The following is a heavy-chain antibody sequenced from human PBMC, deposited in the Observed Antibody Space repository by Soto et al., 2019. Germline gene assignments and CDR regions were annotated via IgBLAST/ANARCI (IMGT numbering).Heavy chain of an antibody. CDR3: ARDPNCSSTSCPNYYGMDV. V-gene: IGHV4-31*03. J-gene: IGHJ6*02. D-gene: IGHD2-2*01. Sequence: PSETLSLTCTVSGGSISSGGYYWSWIRQHPXKGLEWIGYIYYSGSTYYNPSLKSRVTISVDTSKNQFSLKLSSVTAADTAVYYCARDPNCSSTSCPNYYGMDVWGQGTTVTVSS. CDR1: GGSISSGGYY. CDR2: IYYSGST.